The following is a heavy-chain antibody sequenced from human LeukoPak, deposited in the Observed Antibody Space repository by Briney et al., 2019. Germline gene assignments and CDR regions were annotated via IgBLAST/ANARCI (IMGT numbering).Heavy chain of an antibody. Sequence: PGGSLRLSXAASGFTFDDYGMSWVRQAPGKGLEWLSGINWNGGSTCYADSVKGRFTISRDNAKNSLYLQMNSLRAEDTALYYCAKAYCGGDCYLFDYWGQGTLVTVSS. J-gene: IGHJ4*02. V-gene: IGHV3-20*04. CDR3: AKAYCGGDCYLFDY. D-gene: IGHD2-21*02. CDR1: GFTFDDYG. CDR2: INWNGGST.